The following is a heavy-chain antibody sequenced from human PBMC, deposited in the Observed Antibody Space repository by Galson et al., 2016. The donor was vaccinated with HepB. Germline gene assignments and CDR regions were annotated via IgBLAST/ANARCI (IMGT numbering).Heavy chain of an antibody. J-gene: IGHJ4*02. Sequence: SLRLSCAASGFIFSTYAMNWVRQAPGKGLEFVSGITGGGATTHYADSVKGRFTISRDNSKTTLYLQMSILRTEDTAIYYCAKALAPYCSGGSCFRGFDSWGRGTLVAVSS. CDR3: AKALAPYCSGGSCFRGFDS. V-gene: IGHV3-23*01. CDR2: ITGGGATT. D-gene: IGHD2-8*02. CDR1: GFIFSTYA.